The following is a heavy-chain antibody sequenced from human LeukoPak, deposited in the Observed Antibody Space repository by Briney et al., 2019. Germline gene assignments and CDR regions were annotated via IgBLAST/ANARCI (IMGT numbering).Heavy chain of an antibody. CDR1: GGSISSYY. CDR2: IYTSGST. J-gene: IGHJ4*02. D-gene: IGHD6-13*01. Sequence: SETLSLTCTVSGGSISSYYWSWIRQPPEKGLEWIGYIYTSGSTNYHPSLKSRVTISVDTSKNQFSLKVNSVTAADSAMYYCARRTSSWYFFDYWGQGTLGTVSS. CDR3: ARRTSSWYFFDY. V-gene: IGHV4-4*09.